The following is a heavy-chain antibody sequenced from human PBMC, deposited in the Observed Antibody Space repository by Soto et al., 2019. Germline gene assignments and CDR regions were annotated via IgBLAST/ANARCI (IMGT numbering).Heavy chain of an antibody. CDR2: ISNSGGTT. J-gene: IGHJ4*02. CDR1: GFTFSSYA. V-gene: IGHV3-23*01. D-gene: IGHD3-16*01. Sequence: EVPLLESGGGLVQPGGSLRLSCAASGFTFSSYAMSWVRQAPGNGLEWVSGISNSGGTTYYADSVKGLFTIFSDNSKNTLSLQMNSLRAEDTAVYYCVKYMSTDEWAFDYWGQGTLVTVSS. CDR3: VKYMSTDEWAFDY.